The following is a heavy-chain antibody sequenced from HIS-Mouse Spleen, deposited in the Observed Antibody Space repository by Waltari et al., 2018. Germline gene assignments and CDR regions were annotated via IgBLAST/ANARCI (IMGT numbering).Heavy chain of an antibody. Sequence: QVTLRESGPALVKPTQTLPLTCTFSGFPPSTSGMCVSWIRQPPGKALEWLARIDWDDDKYYSTSLKTRLTISKDTSKNQVVLTMTNMDPVDTATYYCARIAEGYSSGWYAFDYWGQGTLVTVSS. J-gene: IGHJ4*02. V-gene: IGHV2-70*15. CDR1: GFPPSTSGMC. CDR2: IDWDDDK. D-gene: IGHD6-19*01. CDR3: ARIAEGYSSGWYAFDY.